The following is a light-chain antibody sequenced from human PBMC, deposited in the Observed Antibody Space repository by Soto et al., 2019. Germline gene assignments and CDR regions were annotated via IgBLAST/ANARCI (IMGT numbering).Light chain of an antibody. CDR3: QQYNNWPRT. CDR2: AGS. Sequence: EIVMTQSPATLSVSPGERATLSCRASQSVSSNLAWYQQKPGQAPRLLIHAGSTRATGIPARISGSGSGTEFTLTISSLQSEDFAVYYCQQYNNWPRTFGQGTKVDIK. CDR1: QSVSSN. J-gene: IGKJ1*01. V-gene: IGKV3D-15*01.